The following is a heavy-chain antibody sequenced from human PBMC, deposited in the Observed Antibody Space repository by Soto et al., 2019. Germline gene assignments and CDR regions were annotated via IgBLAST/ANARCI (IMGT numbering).Heavy chain of an antibody. Sequence: GGSLRLSCVASGFTFSNVWMNWVRQAPGKGLELVGRVKNKIDGWTTDYTAPVKGRFTISRDDSKNTVYLQMNNLQIEDTAVYYCATNKGVPDPHSGIWYSVGFESWGQGTQVTVSS. J-gene: IGHJ4*02. D-gene: IGHD6-13*01. CDR2: VKNKIDGWTT. CDR1: GFTFSNVW. V-gene: IGHV3-15*07. CDR3: ATNKGVPDPHSGIWYSVGFES.